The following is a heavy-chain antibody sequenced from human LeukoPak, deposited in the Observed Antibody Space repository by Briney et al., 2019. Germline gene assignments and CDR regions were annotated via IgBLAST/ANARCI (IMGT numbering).Heavy chain of an antibody. J-gene: IGHJ4*02. CDR1: GFSFNNYG. D-gene: IGHD2-15*01. V-gene: IGHV3-30*02. CDR2: IPYDGSKT. CDR3: AKSGLNRFDY. Sequence: PGGSLRLSCSASGFSFNNYGMHWVRQGPGKGLEWVAYIPYDGSKTYYADSVKGRFTISRDNSKNTLHLQMNSLRAEDTAVYYCAKSGLNRFDYWGQGTLVTVSS.